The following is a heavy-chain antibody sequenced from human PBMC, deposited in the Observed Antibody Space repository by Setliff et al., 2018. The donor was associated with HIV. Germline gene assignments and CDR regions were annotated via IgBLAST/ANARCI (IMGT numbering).Heavy chain of an antibody. V-gene: IGHV1-69*13. CDR2: IIPIYGTA. J-gene: IGHJ3*02. Sequence: SVKVSCKASGDIFSRYGISWERQAPGQGLEWMGGIIPIYGTANSAQKFQGRVTITADESTSTAYMELSTLRSEDTAVYFCARDGGYSGHQWFGDAFDIWGQGTMVTVSS. CDR3: ARDGGYSGHQWFGDAFDI. CDR1: GDIFSRYG. D-gene: IGHD5-12*01.